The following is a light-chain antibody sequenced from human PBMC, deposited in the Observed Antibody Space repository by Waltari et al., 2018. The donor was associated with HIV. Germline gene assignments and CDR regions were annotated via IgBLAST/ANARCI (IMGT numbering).Light chain of an antibody. CDR1: QTISDW. V-gene: IGKV1-5*03. Sequence: EIKMTQTPSALSAPVGHSVTITCRASQTISDWLAWYQQRPGKAPKLLIFKASGLESGVPSRFSGSLSGTEFTLTISSLQPDDLATYYCQQYSTFPGTFGQGTKVEI. CDR2: KAS. J-gene: IGKJ1*01. CDR3: QQYSTFPGT.